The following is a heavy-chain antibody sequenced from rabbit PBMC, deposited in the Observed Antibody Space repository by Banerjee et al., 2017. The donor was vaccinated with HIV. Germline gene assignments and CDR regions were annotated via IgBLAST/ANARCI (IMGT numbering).Heavy chain of an antibody. D-gene: IGHD1-1*01. CDR2: IYGGSGST. CDR3: VRDGYASSSGYNL. CDR1: GFDFSSYY. V-gene: IGHV1S7*01. Sequence: QLKETGGGLVQPGGSLTLSCNASGFDFSSYYMSWVRQAPGKGLEWIGIIYGGSGSTAYAIGVNGRFTISSDNAETTLYLQLNSLTAADTATYFCVRDGYASSSGYNLRGQGTLVTVS. J-gene: IGHJ6*01.